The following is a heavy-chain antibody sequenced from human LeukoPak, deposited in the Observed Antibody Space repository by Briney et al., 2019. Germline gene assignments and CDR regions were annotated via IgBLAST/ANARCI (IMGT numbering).Heavy chain of an antibody. V-gene: IGHV1-69*04. CDR1: GGTFSSYA. J-gene: IGHJ4*02. CDR2: IIPIPGIA. CDR3: ARDGVGATALGY. D-gene: IGHD1-26*01. Sequence: SVKVSCKASGGTFSSYAISWVRQAPGQGLEWMGRIIPIPGIANYAQKFQGRVTITADKSTSTAYMELSSLRSEDTAVYYCARDGVGATALGYWGQGTLVTVSS.